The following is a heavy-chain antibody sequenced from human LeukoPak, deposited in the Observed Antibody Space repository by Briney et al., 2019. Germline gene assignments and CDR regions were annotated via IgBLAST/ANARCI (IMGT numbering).Heavy chain of an antibody. CDR1: GFTFSSYW. CDR3: ARYTLAGAFDI. V-gene: IGHV3-7*01. D-gene: IGHD2/OR15-2a*01. CDR2: IKQDGSEK. J-gene: IGHJ3*02. Sequence: PGGSLRLSCAASGFTFSSYWMSWVRQGPGKGPEWVANIKQDGSEKYYVDSVKGRFTISRDNAKNSLYLQMNSPRAEDTAVYYCARYTLAGAFDIWGLGTMVTVSS.